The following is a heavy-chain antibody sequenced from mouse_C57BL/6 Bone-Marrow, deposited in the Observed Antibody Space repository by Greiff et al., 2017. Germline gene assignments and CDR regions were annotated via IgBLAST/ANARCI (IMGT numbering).Heavy chain of an antibody. V-gene: IGHV5-17*01. CDR3: ASGIQSYAMDY. J-gene: IGHJ4*01. Sequence: EVKLLESGGGLVKPGGSLKLSCAASGFPFSDYGMHWVRQAPEKGLEWVAYISSGSSTIYYADTVKGRFTISRDNAKNILLLQITSLRSEDTAMYYCASGIQSYAMDYWGQGTSVTVSS. CDR2: ISSGSSTI. CDR1: GFPFSDYG.